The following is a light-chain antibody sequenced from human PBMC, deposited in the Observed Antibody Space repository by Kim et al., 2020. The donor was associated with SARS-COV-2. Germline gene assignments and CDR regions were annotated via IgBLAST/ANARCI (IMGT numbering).Light chain of an antibody. V-gene: IGLV2-11*01. J-gene: IGLJ2*01. CDR1: SSDVGGYNF. CDR3: CSYAGSYTLV. Sequence: GQSVTISCTGTSSDVGGYNFVSWYQKHPGKAPKLMIYDVNKRPSGVPDRFSGSKSGNTASLTISGLQAEDEADYYCCSYAGSYTLVFGGGTQLTVL. CDR2: DVN.